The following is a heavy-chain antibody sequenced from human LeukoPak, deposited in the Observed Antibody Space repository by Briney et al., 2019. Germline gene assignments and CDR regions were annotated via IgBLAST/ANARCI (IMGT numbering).Heavy chain of an antibody. CDR2: INPVDSTT. CDR1: GYSFSSLW. Sequence: GESLKISCKASGYSFSSLWIGWVRQMPGKGLEWMGIINPVDSTTRYSPSFQGRVTISVDNSISTAYLQWPTLKASDTAMYYCARRGELAPVDYWGHGTLVTVSS. V-gene: IGHV5-51*01. CDR3: ARRGELAPVDY. D-gene: IGHD1-26*01. J-gene: IGHJ4*01.